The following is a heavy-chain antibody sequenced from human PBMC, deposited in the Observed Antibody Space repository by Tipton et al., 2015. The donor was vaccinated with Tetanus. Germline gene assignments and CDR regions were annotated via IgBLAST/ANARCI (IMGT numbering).Heavy chain of an antibody. CDR1: GYIFRNYW. J-gene: IGHJ4*02. CDR2: IYPGDSDT. D-gene: IGHD5-12*01. CDR3: ARRKGGYVGYYFDF. Sequence: QLVQSGAEVKKPGESLKISCQGSGYIFRNYWIGWVRQMPGKGLEWMGIIYPGDSDTRYSPAFEGQVTISVDKSINTAYLQWNSLKASDTAVYYCARRKGGYVGYYFDFWAQGTLVTVSA. V-gene: IGHV5-51*01.